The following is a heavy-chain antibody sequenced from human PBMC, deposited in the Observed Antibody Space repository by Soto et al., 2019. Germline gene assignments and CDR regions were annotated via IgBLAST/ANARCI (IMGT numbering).Heavy chain of an antibody. CDR2: ISYDGSNK. J-gene: IGHJ5*02. Sequence: QVQLVESGGGVVQPGRSLRLSCAASGFTFSSYAMHWVRQAPGKGLEWVAVISYDGSNKYYADSVKGRFTISRDNSKNPLDLQMNSLRAEDTAVYYCARVSTSPDTAMGNWFDPWGQGTLVTVSS. CDR3: ARVSTSPDTAMGNWFDP. D-gene: IGHD5-18*01. V-gene: IGHV3-30-3*01. CDR1: GFTFSSYA.